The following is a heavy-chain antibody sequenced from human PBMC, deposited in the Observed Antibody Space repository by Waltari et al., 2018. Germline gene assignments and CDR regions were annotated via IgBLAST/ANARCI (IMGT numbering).Heavy chain of an antibody. V-gene: IGHV1-69-2*01. CDR2: VDPEDVET. J-gene: IGHJ4*02. Sequence: EVQLVQYGAEVKKPGATVKISCKASGYTFTDYYMHWVQQAPGKGLEWMGRVDPEDVETIYADKFQGRVTITADTSTDTAYMELSSLRSVYTSVYSCATTDSGSWYGGTYWGQGTLVTVSS. D-gene: IGHD6-13*01. CDR3: ATTDSGSWYGGTY. CDR1: GYTFTDYY.